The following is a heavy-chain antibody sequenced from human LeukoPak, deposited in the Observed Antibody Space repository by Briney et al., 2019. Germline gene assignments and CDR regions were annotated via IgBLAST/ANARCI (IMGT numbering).Heavy chain of an antibody. D-gene: IGHD2-21*02. CDR2: IYTSGST. V-gene: IGHV4-61*02. J-gene: IGHJ3*02. CDR3: ASSGVPYCGGDCYPDAFDI. CDR1: GGSISSGSYY. Sequence: SETLSLTCTVSGGSISSGSYYWSWIRQPAGKGLEWIGRIYTSGSTNYNPSLKSRVTISVDTSKNQFSLKLSSVTAADTAVYYCASSGVPYCGGDCYPDAFDIWGQGTMVTVSS.